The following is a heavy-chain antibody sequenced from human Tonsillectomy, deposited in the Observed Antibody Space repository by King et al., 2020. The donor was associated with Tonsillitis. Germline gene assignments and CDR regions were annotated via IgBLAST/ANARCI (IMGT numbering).Heavy chain of an antibody. V-gene: IGHV3-30-3*01. CDR2: ISYDGNIK. CDR1: GFTFSDYA. J-gene: IGHJ3*02. Sequence: QVQLVESGGGVVQPGRSLRLSCAASGFTFSDYAFHWVRQAPGKGLEWVAVISYDGNIKYYADSVKGRFTISRDFSKNTLYLQMDSLRPDDTAVYYCARDGELGKDGFDIWGQGTMVTVSS. CDR3: ARDGELGKDGFDI. D-gene: IGHD7-27*01.